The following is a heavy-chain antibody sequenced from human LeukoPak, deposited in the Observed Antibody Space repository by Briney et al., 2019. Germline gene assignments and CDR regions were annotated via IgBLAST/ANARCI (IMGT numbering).Heavy chain of an antibody. CDR2: ISSSGGSRT. CDR1: GFIFSDYY. J-gene: IGHJ6*02. Sequence: GGSQRLSCAASGFIFSDYYMSWIRQAPGKGLEWVSYISSSGGSRTYYADSVKGRFTISRDNAKNSLYLQMNSLRAEDTAVYYCARFRYASTWPYGVDVWGQGTTVTVSS. V-gene: IGHV3-11*01. CDR3: ARFRYASTWPYGVDV. D-gene: IGHD6-13*01.